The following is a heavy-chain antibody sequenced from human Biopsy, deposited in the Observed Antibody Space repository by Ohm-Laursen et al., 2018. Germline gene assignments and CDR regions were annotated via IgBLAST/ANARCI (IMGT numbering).Heavy chain of an antibody. Sequence: SSVKVSCKASGDTFTTSAISWVRQVHGQGLDWMGRIIPILGTVDYGQNFQGRVTIRADTSTTFLELTSLRYDDTAVYYCASGDIGGIGLDVWGLGTTVTVSS. CDR2: IIPILGTV. V-gene: IGHV1-69*04. J-gene: IGHJ6*02. D-gene: IGHD3-10*01. CDR3: ASGDIGGIGLDV. CDR1: GDTFTTSA.